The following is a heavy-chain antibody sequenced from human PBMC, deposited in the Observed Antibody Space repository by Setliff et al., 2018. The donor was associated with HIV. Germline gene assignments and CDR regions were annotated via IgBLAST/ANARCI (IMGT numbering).Heavy chain of an antibody. D-gene: IGHD6-13*01. Sequence: SETLSLTCTVSGGSISGSNYYWGWIRQPPGKGLEWVGSIYYSGGTYYCPSLKSRVTISVDTSKNQFSLTLTSVTAADTAVYYCARQQHSRYLKKWNYWGQGTLVTVSS. CDR1: GGSISGSNYY. V-gene: IGHV4-39*01. CDR2: IYYSGGT. J-gene: IGHJ4*02. CDR3: ARQQHSRYLKKWNY.